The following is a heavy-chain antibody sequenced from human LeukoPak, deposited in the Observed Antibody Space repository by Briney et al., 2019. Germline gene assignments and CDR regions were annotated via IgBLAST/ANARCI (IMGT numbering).Heavy chain of an antibody. Sequence: GGSLRLSCAASGFTFSTYAMSWVRQAPGKGLEWVSTITTSDGNTYYADSVKGRFTVSRDDSKNTLFLQMNSLRAEDTAVYYCAKDGGLWVSAHWGDSWGRGTLVTVSS. CDR1: GFTFSTYA. J-gene: IGHJ4*02. D-gene: IGHD7-27*01. CDR2: ITTSDGNT. CDR3: AKDGGLWVSAHWGDS. V-gene: IGHV3-23*01.